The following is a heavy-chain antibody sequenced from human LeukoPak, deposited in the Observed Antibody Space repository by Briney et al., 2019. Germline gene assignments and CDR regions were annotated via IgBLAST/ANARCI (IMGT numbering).Heavy chain of an antibody. Sequence: GGSLRLSCAASGFTFSSYGMSWVRQAPGKGLEWVSTISVSGHSTYYADSVKGRFTISRDNSENTLYLQMNSLRGEDTAIYFCAKDARGFQLHRGAFDIWGQGTMVTVSS. D-gene: IGHD2-2*01. CDR1: GFTFSSYG. J-gene: IGHJ3*02. CDR3: AKDARGFQLHRGAFDI. V-gene: IGHV3-23*01. CDR2: ISVSGHST.